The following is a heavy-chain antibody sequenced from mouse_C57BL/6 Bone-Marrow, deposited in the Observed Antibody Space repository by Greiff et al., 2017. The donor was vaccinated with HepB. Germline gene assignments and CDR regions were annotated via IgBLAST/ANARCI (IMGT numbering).Heavy chain of an antibody. CDR1: GYTFTDYE. D-gene: IGHD1-1*01. CDR3: TRCYGSSLDY. CDR2: IDPETGGT. V-gene: IGHV1-15*01. Sequence: VKLVESGAELVRPGASVTLSCKASGYTFTDYEMHWVKQTPVHGLEWIGAIDPETGGTAYNQKFKGKAILTADKSSSTAYMELRSLTSEDSAVYYCTRCYGSSLDYWGQGTTLTVTS. J-gene: IGHJ2*01.